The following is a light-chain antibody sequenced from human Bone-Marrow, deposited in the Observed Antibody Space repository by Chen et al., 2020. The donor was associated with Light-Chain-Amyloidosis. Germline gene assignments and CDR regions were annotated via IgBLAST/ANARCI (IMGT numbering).Light chain of an antibody. V-gene: IGLV6-57*01. CDR2: EDD. CDR3: QSYQGSSQGV. J-gene: IGLJ3*02. Sequence: NFMLTQPHSVSESPGKTVIISCTRSSGSIATNYVQWYQQRPGSSPTTVIYEDDQRPSGVPDRCSGSIDRSSNSASLTISRLKTEDEADYYCQSYQGSSQGVFGGGTKLTVL. CDR1: SGSIATNY.